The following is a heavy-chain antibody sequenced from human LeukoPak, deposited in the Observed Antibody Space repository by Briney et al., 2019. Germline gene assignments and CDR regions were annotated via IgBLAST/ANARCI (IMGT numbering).Heavy chain of an antibody. Sequence: GGSLRLSCAASGFTFSSYEMNCVRQAPGKGLEWVSYISSSGSTIYYADSVKGRFTISRDNAKNSLYLQMNSLRAEDTAVYYCAREMVVPAATTYYYYGMDVWGQGTTVTVSS. CDR2: ISSSGSTI. D-gene: IGHD2-2*01. V-gene: IGHV3-48*03. CDR1: GFTFSSYE. J-gene: IGHJ6*02. CDR3: AREMVVPAATTYYYYGMDV.